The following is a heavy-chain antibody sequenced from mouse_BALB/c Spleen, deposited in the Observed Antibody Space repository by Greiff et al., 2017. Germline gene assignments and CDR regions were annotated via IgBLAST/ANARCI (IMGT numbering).Heavy chain of an antibody. V-gene: IGHV14-3*02. CDR1: GFNIKDTY. CDR3: AREGDAWFAY. D-gene: IGHD3-3*01. J-gene: IGHJ3*01. CDR2: IDPANGNT. Sequence: DVKLVESGAELVKPGASVKLSCTASGFNIKDTYMHWVKQRPEQGLEWIGRIDPANGNTKYDPKFQGKATITADTSSHTAYLQLSSLTSEDTAVDYCAREGDAWFAYWGQGTLVTVSA.